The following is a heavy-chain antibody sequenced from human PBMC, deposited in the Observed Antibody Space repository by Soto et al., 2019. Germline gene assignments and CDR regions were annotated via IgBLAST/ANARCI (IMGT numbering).Heavy chain of an antibody. CDR2: IKQDGGEK. CDR1: GFTFSRYW. Sequence: EVQLVESGGGLVQPGGSLRLSCAASGFTSGFTFSRYWMSWVRQAPGKGLEWVANIKQDGGEKYYVDSVKGRFTISRDNAKNSLYLQMNSLRAEDMAVYYCASGRIVGATRPIGLDYWGQGTLVTVSS. V-gene: IGHV3-7*01. CDR3: ASGRIVGATRPIGLDY. D-gene: IGHD1-26*01. J-gene: IGHJ4*02.